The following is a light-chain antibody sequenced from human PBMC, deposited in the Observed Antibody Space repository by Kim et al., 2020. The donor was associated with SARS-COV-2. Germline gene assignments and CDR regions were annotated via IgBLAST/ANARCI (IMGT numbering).Light chain of an antibody. CDR3: SSYAISNTYV. V-gene: IGLV2-14*03. Sequence: GPSITIHCTGTRSDIGSYNYVSWYQQHPGKAPTLLIYDVSNRPSAVSNRFSGSKSGITASLTLSGLQAEDEADYYCSSYAISNTYVFGTGTKVTVL. CDR1: RSDIGSYNY. J-gene: IGLJ1*01. CDR2: DVS.